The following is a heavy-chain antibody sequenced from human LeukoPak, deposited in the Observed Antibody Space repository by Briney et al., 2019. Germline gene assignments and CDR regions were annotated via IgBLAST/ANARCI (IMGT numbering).Heavy chain of an antibody. CDR1: GYTFTSYA. D-gene: IGHD6-13*01. Sequence: ASVTVSCKASGYTFTSYAMHWVRQAPGQRLEWMGWINAGNGNTKYSQKFQGRVIITRDTSASTAYMELSSLRSEDTAVYYCARNRVIAAAGYYYYYGMDVWGQGTTVTVSS. CDR2: INAGNGNT. CDR3: ARNRVIAAAGYYYYYGMDV. V-gene: IGHV1-3*01. J-gene: IGHJ6*02.